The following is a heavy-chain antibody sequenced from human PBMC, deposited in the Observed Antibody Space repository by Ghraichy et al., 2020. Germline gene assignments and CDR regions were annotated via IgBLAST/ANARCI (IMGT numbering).Heavy chain of an antibody. J-gene: IGHJ6*03. CDR1: GFTFSSYS. V-gene: IGHV3-21*01. CDR2: ISSSSSYI. CDR3: AREWVIWSGGNYYYMDV. D-gene: IGHD3-3*01. Sequence: GESLRLSCAASGFTFSSYSMNWVRQAPGKGLEWVSSISSSSSYIYYADSLKGRFTISRDNAKNSLYLQMNSLRAEDTAVYYCAREWVIWSGGNYYYMDVWGKGTTVTVSS.